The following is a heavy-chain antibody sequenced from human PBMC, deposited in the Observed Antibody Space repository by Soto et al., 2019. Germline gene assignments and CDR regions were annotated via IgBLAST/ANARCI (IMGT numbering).Heavy chain of an antibody. CDR1: GGTFSSHT. D-gene: IGHD4-17*01. J-gene: IGHJ2*01. V-gene: IGHV1-69*08. CDR2: IIPALGTA. CDR3: ARPDFGDYWYFDL. Sequence: QDQLVQSGAEVKKPGSSVKVSCKASGGTFSSHTFSWVRQAPGQGLEWMGGIIPALGTATYAQKFQGRVTITADESATTVYMELNSLRSEDTAVYYCARPDFGDYWYFDLWGCGTLVTVSS.